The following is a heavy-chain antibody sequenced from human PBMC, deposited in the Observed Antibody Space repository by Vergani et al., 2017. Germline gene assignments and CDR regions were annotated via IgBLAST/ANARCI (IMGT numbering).Heavy chain of an antibody. D-gene: IGHD2-8*02. CDR1: GFSFRNAW. J-gene: IGHJ6*02. CDR3: TTDPRYCGTGLCYWLRDHHYYGMDV. V-gene: IGHV3-15*07. Sequence: EVQLVESGGGIVKPGGSLRLSCVASGFSFRNAWMNWVRRTPGKGLAWVGRIKSTFDRGTTDYAADVKGRFTISRDDSKYTLFLQMNGLKTEDIGVYYYTTDPRYCGTGLCYWLRDHHYYGMDVWGQGTTVTVSS. CDR2: IKSTFDRGTT.